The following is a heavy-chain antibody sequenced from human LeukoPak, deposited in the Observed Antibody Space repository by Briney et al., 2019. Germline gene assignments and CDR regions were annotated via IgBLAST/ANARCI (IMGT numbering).Heavy chain of an antibody. Sequence: GGSLRLSCAASGFTFNNYGMHWVRQAPGKGLEWVAFIRYNGNNQYYADSVKGRFTISRDNSKNTLYLQMNSLKGDDTAVYYCAKDSAFYYIDVWGKGTTVIISS. D-gene: IGHD3-10*01. CDR2: IRYNGNNQ. V-gene: IGHV3-30*02. CDR1: GFTFNNYG. CDR3: AKDSAFYYIDV. J-gene: IGHJ6*03.